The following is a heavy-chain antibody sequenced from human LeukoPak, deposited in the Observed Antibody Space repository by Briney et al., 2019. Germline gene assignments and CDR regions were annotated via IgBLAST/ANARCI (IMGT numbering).Heavy chain of an antibody. CDR3: ARHPTLRYGPSYYFDY. CDR1: GGSISSSSHY. D-gene: IGHD1-14*01. CDR2: IYYSGST. V-gene: IGHV4-39*01. J-gene: IGHJ4*02. Sequence: SETLSLTCTVSGGSISSSSHYWGWIRQPPGKGLEWIGSIYYSGSTYYNPSLKSRVTISVDTSKNQFSLKLSSVTAADTAVYYCARHPTLRYGPSYYFDYWGQGTLVTVSS.